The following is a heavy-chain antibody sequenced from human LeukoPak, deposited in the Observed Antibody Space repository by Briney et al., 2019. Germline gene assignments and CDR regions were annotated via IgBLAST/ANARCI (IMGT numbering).Heavy chain of an antibody. CDR3: AKALRSRASIGVAGG. Sequence: GRSLTLSCAASGFTFSSYGMHWVRQPPGKGLEWVAVISYDGSNKYYADSVKGRFTISRDNSKNTLYLQMNSLRAEDTAVYYCAKALRSRASIGVAGGWGQGTLVTVSS. V-gene: IGHV3-30*18. CDR2: ISYDGSNK. D-gene: IGHD6-19*01. J-gene: IGHJ4*02. CDR1: GFTFSSYG.